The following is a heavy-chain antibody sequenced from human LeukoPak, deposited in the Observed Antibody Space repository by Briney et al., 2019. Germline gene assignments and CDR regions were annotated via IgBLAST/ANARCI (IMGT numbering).Heavy chain of an antibody. CDR2: ISGSGGST. D-gene: IGHD1-26*01. Sequence: GGSLRLSCAASGFTFSSYAMSWVRQAPGKGLEWVSAISGSGGSTYYADSVKGRFTISRDNSKNTLYLQVNSLRAEDTAVYYCASAGHSGSYYRLPPADYWGQGTLVTVSS. J-gene: IGHJ4*02. V-gene: IGHV3-23*01. CDR3: ASAGHSGSYYRLPPADY. CDR1: GFTFSSYA.